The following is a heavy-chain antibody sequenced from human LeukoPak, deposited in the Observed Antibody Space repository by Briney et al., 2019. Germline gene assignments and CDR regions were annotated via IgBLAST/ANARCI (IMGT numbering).Heavy chain of an antibody. J-gene: IGHJ3*02. V-gene: IGHV4-39*07. Sequence: PSETLSLTCTVSGGSISSSGYYWGWIRQPPGKGLEWIGSIYYSGSTYYNPSLKSRVTISVDTSKNQFSLKLSSVTAADTAVYYCARGGYSGYNDAFDIWGQGTMVTVSS. CDR3: ARGGYSGYNDAFDI. CDR1: GGSISSSGYY. D-gene: IGHD5-12*01. CDR2: IYYSGST.